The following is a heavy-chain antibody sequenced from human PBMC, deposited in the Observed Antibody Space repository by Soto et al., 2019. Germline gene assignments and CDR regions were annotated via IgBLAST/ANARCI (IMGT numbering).Heavy chain of an antibody. V-gene: IGHV1-18*01. J-gene: IGHJ4*02. D-gene: IGHD1-7*01. Sequence: QVQLVQSGAEVKEPGASVKISCKTSGYTFANYGVTWVRQAPGQGLEWVGCNTDYAQKFQGTVTMTRDTSTSTAYLELRSLKSDDTAVYYRARGGSHIYGGSWNYYFDYWGQGTLVTVSS. CDR1: GYTFANYG. CDR3: ARGGSHIYGGSWNYYFDY. CDR2: NT.